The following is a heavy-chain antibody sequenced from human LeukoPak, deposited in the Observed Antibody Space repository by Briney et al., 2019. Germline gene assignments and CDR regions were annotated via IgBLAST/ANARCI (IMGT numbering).Heavy chain of an antibody. D-gene: IGHD3-10*01. Sequence: GGSLRLSCTASGFNFNTSAMAWVRQVPGEGLEWISSIWGSGGKTYYADSVKSRFTISRDNSRNTLYLQMHGLRAEDTAVYYCAHSRLTMIRGPEYFHHWGQGTLVTVSS. CDR1: GFNFNTSA. CDR3: AHSRLTMIRGPEYFHH. V-gene: IGHV3-23*01. CDR2: IWGSGGKT. J-gene: IGHJ1*01.